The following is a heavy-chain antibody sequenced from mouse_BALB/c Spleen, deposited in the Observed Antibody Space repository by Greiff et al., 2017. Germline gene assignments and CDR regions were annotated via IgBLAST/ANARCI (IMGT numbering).Heavy chain of an antibody. CDR2: IWGDGST. V-gene: IGHV2-6-7*01. Sequence: VQRVESGPGLVAPSQSLSITCTVSGFSLTGYGVNWVRQPPGKGLEWLGMIWGDGSTDYNSALKSRLSISKDNSKSQVFLKMNSLQTDDTARYYCARENNLYAMDYWGQGTSVTVSS. CDR3: ARENNLYAMDY. D-gene: IGHD1-3*01. J-gene: IGHJ4*01. CDR1: GFSLTGYG.